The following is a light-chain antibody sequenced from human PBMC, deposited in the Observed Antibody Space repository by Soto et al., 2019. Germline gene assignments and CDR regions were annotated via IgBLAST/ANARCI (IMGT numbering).Light chain of an antibody. J-gene: IGKJ1*01. Sequence: IVLTQTPLSSAVTLGQPASFSCESSESLVHSDGKTYLGWLHLRPGQPPRLLIYQISKRPPGVPDRCSGSGAGTNCTLKISRVEPEDVGIFYCMQALQLRTFGQGTKVDI. CDR2: QIS. CDR3: MQALQLRT. CDR1: ESLVHSDGKTY. V-gene: IGKV2-24*01.